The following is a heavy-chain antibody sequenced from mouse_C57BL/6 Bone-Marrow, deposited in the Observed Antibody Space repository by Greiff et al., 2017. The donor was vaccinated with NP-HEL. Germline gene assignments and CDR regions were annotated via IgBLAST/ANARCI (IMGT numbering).Heavy chain of an antibody. J-gene: IGHJ4*01. D-gene: IGHD1-1*01. V-gene: IGHV14-3*01. CDR3: ARGYYGSRPHYYAMDY. CDR2: IDPANGNT. CDR1: GFNIKNTY. Sequence: EVMLVESVAELVRPGASVKLSCTASGFNIKNTYMHWVKQRPEQGLEWIGRIDPANGNTKYAPKFQGKATITADTSSNTAYLQLSSLTSEDTAIYYCARGYYGSRPHYYAMDYWGQGTSVTVSS.